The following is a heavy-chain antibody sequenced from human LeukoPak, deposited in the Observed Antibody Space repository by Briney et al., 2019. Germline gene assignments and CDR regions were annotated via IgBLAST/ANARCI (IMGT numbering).Heavy chain of an antibody. CDR1: GYTFTGYY. Sequence: ASVKVSCKASGYTFTGYYMHWVRQAPGQGLEWMGGIIPIFGTANYAQKFQGRVTITADESTSTAYMELSSLRSEDTAVYYCARDRDCSGGSCYSFATRYGMDVWGQGTTVTVSS. D-gene: IGHD2-15*01. CDR2: IIPIFGTA. V-gene: IGHV1-69*13. CDR3: ARDRDCSGGSCYSFATRYGMDV. J-gene: IGHJ6*02.